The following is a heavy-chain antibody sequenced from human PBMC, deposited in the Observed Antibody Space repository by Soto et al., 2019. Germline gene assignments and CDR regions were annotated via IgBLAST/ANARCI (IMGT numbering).Heavy chain of an antibody. J-gene: IGHJ4*02. CDR3: ARLRSGYDVAY. D-gene: IGHD5-12*01. CDR2: VYHSGST. CDR1: GYSISSGYY. V-gene: IGHV4-38-2*01. Sequence: SETLSLTCAVSGYSISSGYYWGWIRQPPGRGLEWIGSVYHSGSTYYNPSLKSRVTISVDTSKNQFSLKLSSVTAADTAMYYCARLRSGYDVAYWGQGTLVTVSS.